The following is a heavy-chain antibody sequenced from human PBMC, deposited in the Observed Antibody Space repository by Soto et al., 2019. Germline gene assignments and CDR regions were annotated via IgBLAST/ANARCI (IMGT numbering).Heavy chain of an antibody. D-gene: IGHD3-22*01. J-gene: IGHJ4*02. CDR1: GGSIRSGAYY. CDR3: AREDYSRYDSIQMDY. Sequence: PSETLSLTCTVSGGSIRSGAYYWSWIRQHTGKGLEWIGYIHSSGSTYYNPSLKSRVTISVDTSKNQFSLKVSSVTAADTAVYYCAREDYSRYDSIQMDYWGQGTLVTVS. V-gene: IGHV4-31*03. CDR2: IHSSGST.